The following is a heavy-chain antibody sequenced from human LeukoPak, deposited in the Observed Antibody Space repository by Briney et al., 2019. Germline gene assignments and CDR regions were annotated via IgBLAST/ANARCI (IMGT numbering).Heavy chain of an antibody. CDR1: GFTFSSYA. D-gene: IGHD3-22*01. J-gene: IGHJ4*02. Sequence: EGSLRLSCAASGFTFSSYAMSWVRQAPGKGLEWVSAISGSGGSTYYADSVKGRFTISRDNSKNTLYLQMNSLRAEDTAVYYCAKVGSYYYDSSGFDYWGQGTLVTVSS. V-gene: IGHV3-23*01. CDR2: ISGSGGST. CDR3: AKVGSYYYDSSGFDY.